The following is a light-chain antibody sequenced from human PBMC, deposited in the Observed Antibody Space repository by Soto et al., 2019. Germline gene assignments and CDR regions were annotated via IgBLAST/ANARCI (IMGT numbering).Light chain of an antibody. CDR2: GDT. V-gene: IGLV1-40*01. CDR1: SSNIGGGYD. Sequence: QSVLTQPPSVSGAPGQRVTISCTGSSSNIGGGYDVNWYQQLPGTAPKLLIYGDTNRPSGVPDRFSGSRSGTSASLAIAGLQAEDEADYYCQSYDSSLSGYVFGTGTKVTVL. CDR3: QSYDSSLSGYV. J-gene: IGLJ1*01.